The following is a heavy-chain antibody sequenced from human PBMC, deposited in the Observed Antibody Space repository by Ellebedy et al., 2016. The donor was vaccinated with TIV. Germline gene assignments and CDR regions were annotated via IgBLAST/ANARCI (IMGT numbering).Heavy chain of an antibody. D-gene: IGHD3-22*01. Sequence: GESLKISXAASGFTFSSYWMHWVRQAPGQGLVWVSRINSDGSSTLYADSVKGRFTISRDNAKNTLYLQMNSLRAEDTAVYYCVRGITYDAGAYWGYWGQGSLVTVSS. V-gene: IGHV3-74*01. CDR3: VRGITYDAGAYWGY. CDR1: GFTFSSYW. CDR2: INSDGSST. J-gene: IGHJ4*02.